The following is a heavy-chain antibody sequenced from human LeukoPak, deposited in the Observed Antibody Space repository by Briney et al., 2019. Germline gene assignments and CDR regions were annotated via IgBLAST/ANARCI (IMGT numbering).Heavy chain of an antibody. CDR3: ASGNYDILTGYPNWFDP. Sequence: GASVKVSCKASGGTFSSYAISWVRPAPGQGLEWMGRIIPILGIANYAQKFQGRVTITADKSTSTAYMELSSLRSEDTAVYYCASGNYDILTGYPNWFDPWGQGTLVTVSS. V-gene: IGHV1-69*04. CDR1: GGTFSSYA. J-gene: IGHJ5*02. CDR2: IIPILGIA. D-gene: IGHD3-9*01.